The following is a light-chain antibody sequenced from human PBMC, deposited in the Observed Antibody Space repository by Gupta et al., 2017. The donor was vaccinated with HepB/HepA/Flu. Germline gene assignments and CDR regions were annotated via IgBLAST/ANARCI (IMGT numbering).Light chain of an antibody. V-gene: IGLV2-18*02. CDR2: EVT. J-gene: IGLJ1*01. CDR3: SSYTSSSTFV. Sequence: QPALPHPPSVSGSPWQSVTISCTGTSSDVGTYHRVSWYQQPPGTAPKLIIYEVTYRPSGVPDRFSGSKADNTASLTISGLQAEDEAEYYRSSYTSSSTFVFGTGTKVSVL. CDR1: SSDVGTYHR.